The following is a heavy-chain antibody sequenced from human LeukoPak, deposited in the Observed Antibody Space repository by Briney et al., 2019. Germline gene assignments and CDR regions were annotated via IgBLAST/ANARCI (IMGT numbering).Heavy chain of an antibody. J-gene: IGHJ6*02. CDR2: IIPIFGTA. V-gene: IGHV1-69*13. Sequence: ASVKVSCKASGGTFSSYAISWVRQAPGQGLEWMGGIIPIFGTANYAQKFQGRVTITADESTSTAYMELSSLRSEDTAVYYCARGTLHYDFWSGYHYCYYGMDVWGQGTTVTVSS. CDR1: GGTFSSYA. CDR3: ARGTLHYDFWSGYHYCYYGMDV. D-gene: IGHD3-3*01.